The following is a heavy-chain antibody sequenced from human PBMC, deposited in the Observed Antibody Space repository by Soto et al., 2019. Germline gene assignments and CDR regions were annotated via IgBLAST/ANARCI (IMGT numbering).Heavy chain of an antibody. J-gene: IGHJ6*02. Sequence: EVQLLESGGGLVQPGGSLRLSCAASGFTFSSYAMSWVRQAPGKGLEWVSAISSSGGSTYYADSVKGRFTISSDNSKNTLDLQMNSLRAEDTALYYCAPTPEYGMDVWGQGTTVTVSS. CDR3: APTPEYGMDV. CDR1: GFTFSSYA. V-gene: IGHV3-23*01. CDR2: ISSSGGST.